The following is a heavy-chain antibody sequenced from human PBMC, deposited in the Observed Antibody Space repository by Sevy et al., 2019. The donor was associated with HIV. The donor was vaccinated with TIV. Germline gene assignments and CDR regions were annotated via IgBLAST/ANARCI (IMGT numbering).Heavy chain of an antibody. J-gene: IGHJ6*02. D-gene: IGHD1-1*01. Sequence: AAVKVSCKASGYNFINYGISWVGQAPGQGLDWMGGSNPYNRNSNSPPKFQDRVTVTADISTCTAYMEVRNLRSDDTAGYDCAKCTLWVYATTHRQCGMDVWGQGTQVTVSS. CDR2: SNPYNRNS. V-gene: IGHV1-18*01. CDR1: GYNFINYG. CDR3: AKCTLWVYATTHRQCGMDV.